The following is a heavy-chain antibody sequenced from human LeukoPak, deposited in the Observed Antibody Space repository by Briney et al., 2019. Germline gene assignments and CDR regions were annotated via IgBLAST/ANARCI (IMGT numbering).Heavy chain of an antibody. CDR3: ARGGYSFDY. V-gene: IGHV3-7*01. CDR2: LHADGIER. D-gene: IGHD5-12*01. J-gene: IGHJ4*02. CDR1: GFTFSTYW. Sequence: GGSLRLSCAASGFTFSTYWMRWVRQAPGKGLKWVARLHADGIERYYVDPVKGRFTISRDNAKNSLHLQMYSLRLDDTAVYYCARGGYSFDYLGQGTLVTVSS.